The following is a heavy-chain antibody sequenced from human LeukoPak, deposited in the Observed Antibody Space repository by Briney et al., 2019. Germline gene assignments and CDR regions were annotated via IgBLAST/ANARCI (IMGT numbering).Heavy chain of an antibody. D-gene: IGHD3-22*01. CDR2: IYYSGST. CDR1: GGSISSYY. CDR3: AREPDSSGYYYNWFDP. V-gene: IGHV4-59*01. J-gene: IGHJ5*02. Sequence: SETLSLTCTVSGGSISSYYWSWIRQPPGKGLEWIGYIYYSGSTNYNPSLKSRVTISVDTSKNQFSLKLSSVTAADTAVYYCAREPDSSGYYYNWFDPWGQGTLVTVSS.